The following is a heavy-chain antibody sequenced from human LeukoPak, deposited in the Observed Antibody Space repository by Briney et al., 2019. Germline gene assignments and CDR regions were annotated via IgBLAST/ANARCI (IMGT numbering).Heavy chain of an antibody. D-gene: IGHD4-11*01. CDR3: ARGHEPLEWSSNWFRRFDL. V-gene: IGHV6-1*01. CDR2: TFYRSKWYN. J-gene: IGHJ4*02. Sequence: SQTLSVTCAISGDSVSSNSAAWNWIRQSPSRGLEWLGRTFYRSKWYNEYAVSVKSRITINPDTSKNQFSLHLDSVTPEDTALYYCARGHEPLEWSSNWFRRFDLWGQGTLVTVSS. CDR1: GDSVSSNSAA.